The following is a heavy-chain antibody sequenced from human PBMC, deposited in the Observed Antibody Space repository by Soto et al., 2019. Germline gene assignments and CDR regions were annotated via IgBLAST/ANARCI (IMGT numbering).Heavy chain of an antibody. CDR1: GVSISSYY. J-gene: IGHJ5*02. CDR2: IYYSGST. CDR3: ARHTDYGHNFRPFDP. Sequence: QVQLQESGPGLVKPSETLSLTCTVSGVSISSYYWSWIRQPPGKRLEWIGYIYYSGSTNYNPSLKGRVTISVDTSNNQCSLKLGSVTAAVTAVYYCARHTDYGHNFRPFDPWGQGTLVTVSS. V-gene: IGHV4-59*08. D-gene: IGHD3-16*01.